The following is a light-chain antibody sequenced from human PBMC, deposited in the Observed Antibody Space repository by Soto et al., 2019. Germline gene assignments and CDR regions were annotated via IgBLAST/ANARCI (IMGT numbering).Light chain of an antibody. CDR2: AAS. Sequence: DIQLTQSPSSLSASVGDRVTITCRASQSISNYLNWYQQKPGKPHKVLISAASSLQRGVPSRFSGSGSGTDFTLTISSLHPEDFATYYCQQSYTLSPLTFGGGTKVEI. CDR3: QQSYTLSPLT. CDR1: QSISNY. J-gene: IGKJ4*01. V-gene: IGKV1-39*01.